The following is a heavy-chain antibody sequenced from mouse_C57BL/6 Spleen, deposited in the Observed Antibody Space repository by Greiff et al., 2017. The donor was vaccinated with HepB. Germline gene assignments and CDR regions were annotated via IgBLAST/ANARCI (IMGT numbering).Heavy chain of an antibody. CDR2: IDPEDGET. V-gene: IGHV14-2*01. CDR3: ARRGHYYGSRYFDY. D-gene: IGHD1-1*01. Sequence: EVQLQQSGAELVKPGASVKLSCTASGFNIKDYYMHWVKQRTEQGLEWIGRIDPEDGETKYAPKFQGKATITEDTSSNTAYLHLSSLTSEDTAVYYCARRGHYYGSRYFDYWGQGTTLTVSS. J-gene: IGHJ2*01. CDR1: GFNIKDYY.